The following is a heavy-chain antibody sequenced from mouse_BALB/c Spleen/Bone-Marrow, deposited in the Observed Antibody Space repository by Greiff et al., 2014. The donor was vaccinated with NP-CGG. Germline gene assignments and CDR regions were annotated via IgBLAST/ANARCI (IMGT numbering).Heavy chain of an antibody. Sequence: SGAELMKPGASVKISCKATGYTFSSYWIEWVKQRPGHGLEWIGETLPGSGSTNYNEKFKGKATFTADTSSNTAYMQLSSLTSEDSAVYYCARDWDPFAYWGQGTLVTVSA. V-gene: IGHV1-9*01. CDR1: GYTFSSYW. CDR3: ARDWDPFAY. J-gene: IGHJ3*01. D-gene: IGHD4-1*01. CDR2: TLPGSGST.